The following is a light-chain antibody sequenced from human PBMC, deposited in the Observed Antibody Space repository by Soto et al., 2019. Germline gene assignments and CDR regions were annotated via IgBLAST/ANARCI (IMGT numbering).Light chain of an antibody. CDR1: QSVSSSY. CDR2: GAS. CDR3: QQYGSSPLT. Sequence: EIVLTSSPVTLSFSPGERSTLSCIASQSVSSSYLAWYQQKPGQAPRLLIYGASSRATGIPDRFSGSGSGTDFTLTISRLEPEDFAVYYCQQYGSSPLTFGGGTKGDIK. V-gene: IGKV3-20*01. J-gene: IGKJ4*01.